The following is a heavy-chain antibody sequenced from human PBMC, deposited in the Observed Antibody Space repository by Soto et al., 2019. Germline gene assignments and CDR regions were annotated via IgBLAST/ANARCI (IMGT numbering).Heavy chain of an antibody. D-gene: IGHD3-10*01. CDR2: IYWDDDK. J-gene: IGHJ6*03. CDR3: EHSYLGVRGVLDFHYCYYYMDV. V-gene: IGHV2-5*02. CDR1: GFSLSTSGVG. Sequence: QITLKESGPTLVKPTQTLTLTCTFSGFSLSTSGVGVGWIRQPPGKALEWLEVIYWDDDKRYSTSLKSRLTRTKDTSKNQVVLTMTNMDPVDTATYYCEHSYLGVRGVLDFHYCYYYMDVWGKGTTVTVSS.